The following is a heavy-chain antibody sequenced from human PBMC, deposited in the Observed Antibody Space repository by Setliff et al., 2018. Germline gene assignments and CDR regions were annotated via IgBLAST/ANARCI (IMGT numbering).Heavy chain of an antibody. CDR2: IYSGGST. Sequence: PSETLSLTCAVSGYSISSGYYMSWVRQAPGKGLEWVSVIYSGGSTYYADSVKGRFTISRDNSKNTLYLQMNSLRAEDTAVYYCARVSMLAAAGYYSYYYGMDVWGQGTTVTVSS. D-gene: IGHD6-13*01. CDR3: ARVSMLAAAGYYSYYYGMDV. CDR1: GYSISSGYY. J-gene: IGHJ6*02. V-gene: IGHV3-53*01.